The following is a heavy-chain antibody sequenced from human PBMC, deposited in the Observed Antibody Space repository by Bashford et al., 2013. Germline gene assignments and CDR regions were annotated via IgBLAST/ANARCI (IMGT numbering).Heavy chain of an antibody. V-gene: IGHV3-7*01. J-gene: IGHJ4*02. D-gene: IGHD3-22*01. CDR3: ARVGRYDSRGPALGY. Sequence: VRQAPGKGLEWVANIKQDGSEKYYVDSVKGRFTISRDNAKNSLYLQMNSLRAEDTAVYYCARVGRYDSRGPALGYWGQGTLVTVSS. CDR2: IKQDGSEK.